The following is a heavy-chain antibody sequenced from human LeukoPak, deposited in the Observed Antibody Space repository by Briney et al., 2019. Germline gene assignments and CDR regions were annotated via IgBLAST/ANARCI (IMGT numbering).Heavy chain of an antibody. V-gene: IGHV3-21*01. D-gene: IGHD1-26*01. J-gene: IGHJ4*02. CDR2: ISSSSSYI. Sequence: GGSLRLSCAASGFSFSSYSMNWVRQAPGKGLEWVSSISSSSSYIYYADSVKGRFTISRDNAKNSLYLQMNSLRAEDTAVYYCARDDGVDVVGATTPPGDYWGQGTLVTVSS. CDR3: ARDDGVDVVGATTPPGDY. CDR1: GFSFSSYS.